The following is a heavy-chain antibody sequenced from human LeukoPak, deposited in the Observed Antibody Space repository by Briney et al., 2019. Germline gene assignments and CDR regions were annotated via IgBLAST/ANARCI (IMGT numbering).Heavy chain of an antibody. CDR2: VYYSGTT. Sequence: SETLSLTCIVSGYSISSAYYWGWIRQPPGKGLEWIGSVYYSGTTYYNPSLESRVTISVDTSKSHFSLKLSSVTAADTAVYYCARVVGATGSSDYWGQGTLVTVSS. D-gene: IGHD1-26*01. CDR3: ARVVGATGSSDY. CDR1: GYSISSAYY. V-gene: IGHV4-38-2*02. J-gene: IGHJ4*02.